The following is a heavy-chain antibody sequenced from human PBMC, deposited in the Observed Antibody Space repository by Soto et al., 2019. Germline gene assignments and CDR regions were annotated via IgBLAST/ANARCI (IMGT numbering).Heavy chain of an antibody. V-gene: IGHV3-30*03. D-gene: IGHD3-22*01. CDR3: ATGSSGYYLNYFDY. J-gene: IGHJ4*02. Sequence: GGSLRLSCAASGFTFSSYGMYWVRQAPGKGLERVAVISYDVSNKYYADSVKGRFTISRDNSKNTLYLQMNSLRSEDTAVYYCATGSSGYYLNYFDYWGQGTLVTVSS. CDR2: ISYDVSNK. CDR1: GFTFSSYG.